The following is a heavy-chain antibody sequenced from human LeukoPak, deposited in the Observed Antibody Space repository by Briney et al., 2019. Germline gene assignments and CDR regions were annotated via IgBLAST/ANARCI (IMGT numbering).Heavy chain of an antibody. CDR3: AREIRGSSFDS. D-gene: IGHD3-16*01. J-gene: IGHJ4*02. CDR2: ISYDGGNK. CDR1: GFXFSSYT. V-gene: IGHV3-30-3*01. Sequence: GGSLRLSCAASGFXFSSYTIHWVRQAPGEGLEWVAFISYDGGNKYYADSVKGRFTISRDHSKSTLFLQMNSLRAEDTAVYYCAREIRGSSFDSWGQGTLVTVSS.